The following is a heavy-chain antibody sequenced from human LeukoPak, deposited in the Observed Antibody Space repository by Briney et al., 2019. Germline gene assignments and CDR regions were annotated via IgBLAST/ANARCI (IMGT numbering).Heavy chain of an antibody. Sequence: GPVKVSCKASGYTFTSYGISWVRQAPGQGLEWMGWISAYNGNTNYAQKHQGRVTMTTDTSTSTAYMEVRSLRSDDTAVYYCARDDGSSWYTDSFDPWGQGTLVIVSS. CDR3: ARDDGSSWYTDSFDP. J-gene: IGHJ5*02. D-gene: IGHD6-13*01. CDR1: GYTFTSYG. CDR2: ISAYNGNT. V-gene: IGHV1-18*04.